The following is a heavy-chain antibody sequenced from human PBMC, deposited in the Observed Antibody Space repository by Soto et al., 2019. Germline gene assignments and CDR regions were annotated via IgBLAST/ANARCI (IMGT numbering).Heavy chain of an antibody. J-gene: IGHJ4*02. Sequence: QVQLVQSGAEVKKPGSSVKVSCKASGDTFSTYGITWVRQAPGQGLEWVGGVIPLLNTRNYAQNLQGRVTISVDESANIAYMELISLRSEDTAVYYCARNRYYSDKNAYFQNLDCWGQGTLVTVSS. CDR3: ARNRYYSDKNAYFQNLDC. V-gene: IGHV1-69*01. CDR1: GDTFSTYG. CDR2: VIPLLNTR. D-gene: IGHD3-22*01.